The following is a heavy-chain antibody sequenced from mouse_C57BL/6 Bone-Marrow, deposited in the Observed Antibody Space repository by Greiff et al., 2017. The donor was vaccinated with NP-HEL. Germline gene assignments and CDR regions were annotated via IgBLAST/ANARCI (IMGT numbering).Heavy chain of an antibody. Sequence: QVQLQQPGAELVRPGSSVKLSCKASGYTFTSYWMHWVKQRPIQGLEWIGNIDPSDSDTHYNQKFKDKATLTVDKSSSTAYMQLSSLTSEDSAVYYCARYYYEDYFDYWGQGTTLTVSS. CDR3: ARYYYEDYFDY. CDR1: GYTFTSYW. J-gene: IGHJ2*01. CDR2: IDPSDSDT. D-gene: IGHD1-1*01. V-gene: IGHV1-52*01.